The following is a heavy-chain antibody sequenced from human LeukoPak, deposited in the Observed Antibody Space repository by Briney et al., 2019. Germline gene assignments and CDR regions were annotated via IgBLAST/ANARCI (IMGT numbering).Heavy chain of an antibody. CDR1: GGSISSSSYY. D-gene: IGHD5-18*01. V-gene: IGHV4-39*01. Sequence: SETLSLTCTVSGGSISSSSYYWGWIRQPPGKGLEWIGSIYYSGSTYYNPSLKSRVTISVDTSKNQFSLKLSSVTAADTAVYYCARLRGYSYNYFDHWGQGTLVTVSS. CDR3: ARLRGYSYNYFDH. J-gene: IGHJ4*02. CDR2: IYYSGST.